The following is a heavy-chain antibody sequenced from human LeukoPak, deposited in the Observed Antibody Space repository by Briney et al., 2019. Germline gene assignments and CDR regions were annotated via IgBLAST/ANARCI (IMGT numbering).Heavy chain of an antibody. Sequence: PSETLSLTCTVSGGSISSSSYYWGWIRQPPGKGLEWIGSIYYSGSTYYNPSLKSRVTISVDTSKNQFSLKLSSVTAADTAVYYCARPYYGSGSYYNRNWFDPWGQGTLVTVSS. CDR3: ARPYYGSGSYYNRNWFDP. CDR1: GGSISSSSYY. D-gene: IGHD3-10*01. J-gene: IGHJ5*02. V-gene: IGHV4-39*01. CDR2: IYYSGST.